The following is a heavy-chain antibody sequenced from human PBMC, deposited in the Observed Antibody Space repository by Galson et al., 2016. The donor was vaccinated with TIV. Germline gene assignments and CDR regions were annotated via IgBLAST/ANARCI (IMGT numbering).Heavy chain of an antibody. D-gene: IGHD4-17*01. V-gene: IGHV3-53*01. Sequence: SLRLSCAVSGFTVNAYHMSWVRQAPGKGLEWVSVIYSGGDTYYSDSVKGRFTISRDNSKNTVHLQMNSLRVEDTAVYYCARKDSSVHGDLRGAFDVWGQGRMVTVSS. J-gene: IGHJ3*01. CDR1: GFTVNAYH. CDR2: IYSGGDT. CDR3: ARKDSSVHGDLRGAFDV.